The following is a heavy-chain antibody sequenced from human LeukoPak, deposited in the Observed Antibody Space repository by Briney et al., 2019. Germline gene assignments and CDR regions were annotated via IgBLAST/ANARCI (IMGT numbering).Heavy chain of an antibody. D-gene: IGHD6-19*01. CDR3: ARGAPSGWYHDY. CDR1: GYTFTSYA. J-gene: IGHJ4*02. CDR2: INAGNGNT. Sequence: ASVKVSCKASGYTFTSYAMHWVRQAPGQRLEWMGWINAGNGNTKYSQKFQGRVTITRDTSASTAYMELSSLRSEDTAVYYCARGAPSGWYHDYWGRGTLVTVSS. V-gene: IGHV1-3*01.